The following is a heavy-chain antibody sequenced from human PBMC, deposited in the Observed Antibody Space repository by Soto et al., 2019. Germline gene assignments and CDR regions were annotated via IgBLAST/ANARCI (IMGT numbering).Heavy chain of an antibody. J-gene: IGHJ4*02. Sequence: LPATGKGGEWVSASSGGGGTTYYADSVKGRFTISRDNSKNTLYRQMNSVRAEDTALYYCAKDSRTGFGGYFDYWGQGTLVTVSS. D-gene: IGHD3-16*01. CDR2: SSGGGGTT. V-gene: IGHV3-23*01. CDR3: AKDSRTGFGGYFDY.